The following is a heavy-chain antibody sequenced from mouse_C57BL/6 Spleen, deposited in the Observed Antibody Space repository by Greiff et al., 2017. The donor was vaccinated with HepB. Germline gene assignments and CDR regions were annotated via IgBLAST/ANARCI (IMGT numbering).Heavy chain of an antibody. CDR3: AREWDDYFDY. CDR2: IYPGDGDT. CDR1: GYAFSSSW. V-gene: IGHV1-82*01. Sequence: QVQLQQSGPELVKPGASVKISCKASGYAFSSSWMNWVKQRPGKGLEWIGRIYPGDGDTNYNGKFKGKATLTADKASSTAYMQLSSLTSEDSAVYFCAREWDDYFDYWGQGTTLTVSS. J-gene: IGHJ2*01. D-gene: IGHD4-1*01.